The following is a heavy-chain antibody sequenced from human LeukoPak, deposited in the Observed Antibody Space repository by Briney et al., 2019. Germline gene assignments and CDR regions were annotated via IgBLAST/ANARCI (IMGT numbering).Heavy chain of an antibody. D-gene: IGHD3-3*01. CDR1: GFTFSSYW. V-gene: IGHV3-21*04. CDR2: ISSSSSYI. Sequence: GGSLRLSCAASGFTFSSYWMSWVRQAPGKGLEWVSSISSSSSYIYYADSVKGRFTISRDNAKNSLYLQMNSLRAEDTAVYYCARDLTIIGYYAGGWFDPWGQGTLVTVSS. J-gene: IGHJ5*02. CDR3: ARDLTIIGYYAGGWFDP.